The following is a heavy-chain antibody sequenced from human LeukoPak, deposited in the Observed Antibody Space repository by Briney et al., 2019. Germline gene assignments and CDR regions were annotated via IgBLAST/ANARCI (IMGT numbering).Heavy chain of an antibody. CDR3: SRGRYYYASGRSYGLDV. D-gene: IGHD3-10*01. CDR2: IRSEGYGGTA. V-gene: IGHV3-49*04. J-gene: IGHJ6*02. Sequence: GGSLRLSCSASGFTFDDYSMNWVRQAPGKGLEWVGFIRSEGYGGTADYAASVKGRFTISRDDSKNIAYLQINGLEPADTAVYYCSRGRYYYASGRSYGLDVWGQGTTVTVSS. CDR1: GFTFDDYS.